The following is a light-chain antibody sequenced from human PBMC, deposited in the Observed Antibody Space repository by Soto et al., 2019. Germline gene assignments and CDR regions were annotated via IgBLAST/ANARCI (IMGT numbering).Light chain of an antibody. J-gene: IGKJ3*01. CDR1: QSLLHSNGYKY. V-gene: IGKV2-28*01. CDR3: MQALQSPFT. CDR2: LTS. Sequence: DIVMTQSPLSLPVTPGEPASISCRSSQSLLHSNGYKYLNWYLQKPGQSPLLLIYLTSTRASGVPDRFSGSVSGIDFTLKISKVEADDVGVYYCMQALQSPFTFGPGTKVYIK.